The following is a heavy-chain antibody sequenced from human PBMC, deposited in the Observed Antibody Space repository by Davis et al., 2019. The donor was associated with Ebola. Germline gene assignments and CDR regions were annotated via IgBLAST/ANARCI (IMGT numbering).Heavy chain of an antibody. CDR2: IIPIFGTA. V-gene: IGHV1-69*06. CDR1: GGTFSSYA. J-gene: IGHJ6*02. CDR3: ASRGDVRFLEFYGMDV. D-gene: IGHD3-3*01. Sequence: SVKVSCKASGGTFSSYAISWVRQAPGQGLEWMGGIIPIFGTANYAQKFQGRVTITADKSTSTAYMELSSLRSEDTAVYYCASRGDVRFLEFYGMDVWGQGTTVTVSS.